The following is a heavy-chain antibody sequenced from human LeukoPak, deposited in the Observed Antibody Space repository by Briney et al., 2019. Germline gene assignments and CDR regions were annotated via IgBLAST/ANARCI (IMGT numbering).Heavy chain of an antibody. D-gene: IGHD2-2*01. CDR1: GYTFTSYA. CDR3: ARDSVVGNRWPFDY. CDR2: INAGNGNT. Sequence: ASVKVSCKASGYTFTSYAMRWVRQAPGQRLEWMGWINAGNGNTKYSQKFQGRVTITRDTSASTAYMELSSLRSEDTAVYHCARDSVVGNRWPFDYWGQGTLVTVSS. V-gene: IGHV1-3*01. J-gene: IGHJ4*02.